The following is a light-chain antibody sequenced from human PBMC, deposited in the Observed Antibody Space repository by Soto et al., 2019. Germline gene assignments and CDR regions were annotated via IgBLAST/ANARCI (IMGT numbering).Light chain of an antibody. Sequence: EIVLTQSPGTLSLSPGDRATLSCRASQSVSSNYLAWYRQKPGQAPRLLIYGASSRATGIPDRFSGSGSGTDFTLTISRLEPEDFAVYYCQRYGTSLPLTFGGGTKVDIK. CDR3: QRYGTSLPLT. J-gene: IGKJ4*01. CDR1: QSVSSNY. V-gene: IGKV3-20*01. CDR2: GAS.